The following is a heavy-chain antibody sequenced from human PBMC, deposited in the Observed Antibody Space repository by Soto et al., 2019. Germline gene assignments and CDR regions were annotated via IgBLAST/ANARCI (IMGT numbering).Heavy chain of an antibody. CDR3: ARGGGWYVWFDP. V-gene: IGHV1-3*05. Sequence: QVQLVQSGAEEKKPGASVKVSCKASGYTFTSYAMHWVRQAPGQRLEWMGWINAGNGNTKYSQKFQGRVTITRDTAASTAHKELISLRSEDTAVYYCARGGGWYVWFDPWGQGTLVTVSS. D-gene: IGHD6-19*01. CDR2: INAGNGNT. J-gene: IGHJ5*02. CDR1: GYTFTSYA.